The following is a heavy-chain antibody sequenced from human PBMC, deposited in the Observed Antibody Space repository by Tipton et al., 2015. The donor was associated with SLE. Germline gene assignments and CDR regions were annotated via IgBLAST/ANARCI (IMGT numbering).Heavy chain of an antibody. Sequence: SLRLSCAASGFTFRTYAMAWVRQSPGKGLEWVSLISGGGGSTHYADSVRGRFTISRDNAKNSLYLQMNSLRAEDTAVYYCAKDGRLVGANWLDPWGQGTLVTVSS. J-gene: IGHJ5*02. V-gene: IGHV3-23*01. CDR3: AKDGRLVGANWLDP. CDR1: GFTFRTYA. D-gene: IGHD1-26*01. CDR2: ISGGGGST.